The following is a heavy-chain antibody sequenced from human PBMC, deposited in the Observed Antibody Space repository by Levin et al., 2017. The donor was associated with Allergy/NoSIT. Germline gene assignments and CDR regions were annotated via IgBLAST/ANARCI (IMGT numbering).Heavy chain of an antibody. V-gene: IGHV5-51*01. CDR3: ARHSNSEPARDY. Sequence: PGESLKISCKGSGYMFTNYWIGWVRQMPGKGLEWMAIIYPGDSDTRYSPSCQDQVTISVDKSISTAYLQWSSLKASDTAMYYCARHSNSEPARDYWGQGTLVTVSS. CDR2: IYPGDSDT. D-gene: IGHD4-11*01. J-gene: IGHJ4*02. CDR1: GYMFTNYW.